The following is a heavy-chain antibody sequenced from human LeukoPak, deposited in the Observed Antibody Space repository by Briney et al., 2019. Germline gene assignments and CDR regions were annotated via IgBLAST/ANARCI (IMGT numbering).Heavy chain of an antibody. J-gene: IGHJ3*02. V-gene: IGHV4-34*01. CDR3: AKGPYSGSYWSGAFDI. Sequence: SETLSLTCAVYGGSFSGYYWSWIRQPPGKGLEWIGEINHSGSTNYNPTLKSRVTISVDTSKNQFSLKLSSVTAADTAVYYCAKGPYSGSYWSGAFDIWGQGTMVTVSS. CDR2: INHSGST. D-gene: IGHD1-26*01. CDR1: GGSFSGYY.